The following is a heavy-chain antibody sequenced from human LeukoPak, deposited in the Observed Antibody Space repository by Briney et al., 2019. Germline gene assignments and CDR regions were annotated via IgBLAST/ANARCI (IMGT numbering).Heavy chain of an antibody. CDR1: GFTFSSYS. Sequence: GGSLRLSCAASGFTFSSYSMTWVRQAPGKGLEWVSYISSSSSTIYYADSVKGRFTISRDNAKNSLYLQMNSLRAEDTAVYYCARGVSSGWYEIGDMAFDYWGQGTLVTVSS. D-gene: IGHD6-19*01. CDR3: ARGVSSGWYEIGDMAFDY. CDR2: ISSSSSTI. V-gene: IGHV3-48*01. J-gene: IGHJ4*02.